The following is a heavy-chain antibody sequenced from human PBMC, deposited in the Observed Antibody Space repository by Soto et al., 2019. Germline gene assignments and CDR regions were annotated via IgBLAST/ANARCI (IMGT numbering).Heavy chain of an antibody. CDR2: ISSSSSTI. J-gene: IGHJ5*02. CDR1: GFTFSSYS. V-gene: IGHV3-48*01. CDR3: AREVGHGWFDP. Sequence: GSLRLSCAASGFTFSSYSMNWVRQAPGKGLEWVSYISSSSSTIYYADSVKGRFTISRHNSKNTLYLQMNSLRAEDTAVYYCAREVGHGWFDPWGQGTLVTVSS.